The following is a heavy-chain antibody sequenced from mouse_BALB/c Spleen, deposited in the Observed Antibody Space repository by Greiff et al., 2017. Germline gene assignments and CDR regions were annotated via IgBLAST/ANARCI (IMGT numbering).Heavy chain of an antibody. CDR1: GYSITSDYA. V-gene: IGHV3-2*02. CDR2: ISYSGST. Sequence: EVQLQQSGPGLVKPSQSLSLTCTVTGYSITSDYAWNWIRQFPGNKLEWMGYISYSGSTSYNPSLKSRIPITRDTSKNQFFLQLNSVTTEDTATYYCASYGYDDEAMDYWGQGTSVTVSS. D-gene: IGHD2-2*01. CDR3: ASYGYDDEAMDY. J-gene: IGHJ4*01.